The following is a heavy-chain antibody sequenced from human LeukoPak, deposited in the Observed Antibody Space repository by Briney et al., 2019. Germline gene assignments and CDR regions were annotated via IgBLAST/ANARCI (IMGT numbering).Heavy chain of an antibody. CDR1: GYTFTSYG. D-gene: IGHD1-26*01. CDR3: ARTSGTYSYYFDY. J-gene: IGHJ4*02. V-gene: IGHV1-18*03. CDR2: ISAYNGNT. Sequence: ASVKVSCKASGYTFTSYGISWVRQAPGQGLEWMGWISAYNGNTNYAQKPQGRVTMTTDTSTSTAYMELSSLRSEDMAVYYCARTSGTYSYYFDYWGQGTLVTVSS.